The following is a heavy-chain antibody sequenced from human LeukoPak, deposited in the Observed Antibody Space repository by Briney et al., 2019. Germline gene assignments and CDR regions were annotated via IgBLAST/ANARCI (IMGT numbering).Heavy chain of an antibody. D-gene: IGHD3-10*01. CDR3: ATLPTHYYYYGMDV. Sequence: GGSLRLSCAASGFTFSSYAMSWVRQAPGKGLEWVSAISGSGGSTYYADSVKGRFTISRDNAKNSLYLQMNSLRAEDTALYYCATLPTHYYYYGMDVWGQGTTVTVSS. CDR1: GFTFSSYA. CDR2: ISGSGGST. J-gene: IGHJ6*02. V-gene: IGHV3-23*01.